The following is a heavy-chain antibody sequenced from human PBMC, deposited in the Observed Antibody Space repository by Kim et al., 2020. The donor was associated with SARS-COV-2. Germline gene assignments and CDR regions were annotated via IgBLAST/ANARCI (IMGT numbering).Heavy chain of an antibody. Sequence: GGSLRLSCAASGFTFSNAWMSWVRQAPGKGLEWVGRIKSKTDGGTTDYAAPVKGRFTISRDDSKNTLYLQMNSLKTEDTAVYYCTTAGKGIYYYDSSGYYWFDPWGQGTLVTVSS. V-gene: IGHV3-15*01. CDR1: GFTFSNAW. CDR2: IKSKTDGGTT. CDR3: TTAGKGIYYYDSSGYYWFDP. J-gene: IGHJ5*02. D-gene: IGHD3-22*01.